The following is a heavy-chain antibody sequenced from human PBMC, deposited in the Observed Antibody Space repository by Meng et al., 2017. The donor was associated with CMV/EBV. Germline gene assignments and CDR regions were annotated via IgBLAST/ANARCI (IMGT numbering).Heavy chain of an antibody. CDR1: GFTVSSNY. CDR3: AREVGYSYGDNWFDP. Sequence: GGSLRLSCAASGFTVSSNYMSWVRQAPGKGLEWVSVIYSGGSTYYADSVKGRFTISRDNSKNTLYLQMNSLRAEDTAVYYCAREVGYSYGDNWFDPWGQGTLVTVSS. CDR2: IYSGGST. D-gene: IGHD5-18*01. V-gene: IGHV3-53*01. J-gene: IGHJ5*02.